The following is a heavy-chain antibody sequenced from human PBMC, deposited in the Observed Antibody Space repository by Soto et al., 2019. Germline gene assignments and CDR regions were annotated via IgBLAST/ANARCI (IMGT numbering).Heavy chain of an antibody. CDR2: ISGSGGST. D-gene: IGHD6-19*01. CDR1: GFTFSSYA. V-gene: IGHV3-23*01. Sequence: PGGSLRLSCAASGFTFSSYAMSWVRQAPGKGLEWVSAISGSGGSTYYADSVKGRFTISRDNSKNTLYLQMNSLRAEDTAVYYCAKGQPLYSSGWYRPLGAFDIWGQGTMVTVSS. J-gene: IGHJ3*02. CDR3: AKGQPLYSSGWYRPLGAFDI.